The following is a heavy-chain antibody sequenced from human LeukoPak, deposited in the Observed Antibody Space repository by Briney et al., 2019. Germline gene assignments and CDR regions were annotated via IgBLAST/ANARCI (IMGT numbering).Heavy chain of an antibody. CDR3: ASEYDYVWGSYRSPSFDY. J-gene: IGHJ4*02. V-gene: IGHV3-21*01. CDR2: ISSSSSYI. CDR1: GFTFSSYS. Sequence: GGSLRLSCAASGFTFSSYSMNWVRQAPGKGLEWVSSISSSSSYIYYADSVKGRFTISRDNAKNSLYLQMNSLRAEDTAVYYCASEYDYVWGSYRSPSFDYWGQGTLVTVSS. D-gene: IGHD3-16*02.